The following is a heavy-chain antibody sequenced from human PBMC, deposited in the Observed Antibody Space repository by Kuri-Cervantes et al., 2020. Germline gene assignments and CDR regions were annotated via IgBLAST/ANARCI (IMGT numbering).Heavy chain of an antibody. CDR2: IYYSGST. CDR3: ARLVPSGDCSGGSCSNYYYYGMDV. J-gene: IGHJ6*02. CDR1: GGSISSYY. V-gene: IGHV4-59*01. D-gene: IGHD2-15*01. Sequence: SETLSLTCTVSGGSISSYYWSWIRQPPGKGLEWIGYIYYSGSTNYNPSLKSRVTISVDTSKNQFSLKLSSATAADTAVYYCARLVPSGDCSGGSCSNYYYYGMDVWGQGTTVTVSS.